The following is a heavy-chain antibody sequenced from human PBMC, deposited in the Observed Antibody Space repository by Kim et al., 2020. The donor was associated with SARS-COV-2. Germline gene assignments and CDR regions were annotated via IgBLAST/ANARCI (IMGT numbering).Heavy chain of an antibody. D-gene: IGHD6-13*01. CDR1: GGSISNYY. J-gene: IGHJ5*02. V-gene: IGHV4-59*08. CDR3: ARHREGRSWDACLGP. CDR2: VYYSGTT. Sequence: SETLSLTCTVSGGSISNYYCYWIRQPPGTGLELIWYVYYSGTTNYNPSLKIRGTMSVYTSKNQDYLKLKSVTAADTAVDYCARHREGRSWDACLGPWGQG.